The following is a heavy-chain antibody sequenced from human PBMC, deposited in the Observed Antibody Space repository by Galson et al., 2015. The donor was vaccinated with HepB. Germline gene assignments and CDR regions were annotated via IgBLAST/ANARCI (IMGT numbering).Heavy chain of an antibody. CDR2: ISYDGSNK. Sequence: SLRLSCAASGFTFSSYAMHWVRQAPGKVLEWVAVISYDGSNKYYADSVKGRFTLSRDNSKNTLYLQMNSLRAEDTAVYYCARVDCSSTSCQRNYFDYWGQGTLVTVSS. J-gene: IGHJ4*02. CDR1: GFTFSSYA. V-gene: IGHV3-30-3*01. D-gene: IGHD2-2*01. CDR3: ARVDCSSTSCQRNYFDY.